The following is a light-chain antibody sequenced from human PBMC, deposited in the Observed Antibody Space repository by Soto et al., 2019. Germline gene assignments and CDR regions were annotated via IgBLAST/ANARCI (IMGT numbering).Light chain of an antibody. J-gene: IGLJ3*02. CDR2: GTS. V-gene: IGLV1-40*01. Sequence: QSVLTQPPSVSGAPGQRVTISCTGSSSNIGASYYVHWYQQLPGTAPKLLIYGTSNRPSGVPDRFSGSKSGTSASLAITGLQAADEADYYCQSYDSSLSGSVFGGGTKLTVL. CDR1: SSNIGASYY. CDR3: QSYDSSLSGSV.